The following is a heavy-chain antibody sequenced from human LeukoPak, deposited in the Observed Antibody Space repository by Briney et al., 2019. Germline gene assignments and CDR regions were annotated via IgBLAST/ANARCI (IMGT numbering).Heavy chain of an antibody. J-gene: IGHJ1*01. CDR3: ARDGVFGGSYLKH. D-gene: IGHD1-26*01. V-gene: IGHV3-21*01. CDR2: ISSSSYI. Sequence: GGSLRLSCAASGFTFSSYSMNWVRQAPGKGLEWVSSISSSSYIYYADSVKGRFTISRDDAKNSLYLQMNSLRAEDTAVYYCARDGVFGGSYLKHWGQGTLVTVSS. CDR1: GFTFSSYS.